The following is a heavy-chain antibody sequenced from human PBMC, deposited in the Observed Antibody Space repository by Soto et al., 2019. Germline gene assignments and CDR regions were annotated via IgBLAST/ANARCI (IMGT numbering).Heavy chain of an antibody. CDR3: ARGNCSGGSCYTELDY. J-gene: IGHJ4*02. D-gene: IGHD2-15*01. CDR1: GGSISSYG. V-gene: IGHV4-59*08. Sequence: SEPLCLTCTVSGGSISSYGWSWIRQPPGKGLEWIGYIYYSGSTNYNPSLKSRVTISVDTSKNQFSLKLSSVIAADTAVYYCARGNCSGGSCYTELDYWGQGTLVTVSS. CDR2: IYYSGST.